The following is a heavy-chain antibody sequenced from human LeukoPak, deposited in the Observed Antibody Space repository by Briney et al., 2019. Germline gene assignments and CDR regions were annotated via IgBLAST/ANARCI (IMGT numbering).Heavy chain of an antibody. CDR2: GDYSGGT. D-gene: IGHD1-14*01. Sequence: SETLSLTCTVSGDSFTSVTDYWAWIRQPPGKGLEWIASGDYSGGTYYNPSLESRVAISGDTSNNQFSLILTSVTTSDTAVYFCARTGRRGYFDLWGRGTLVTVSS. J-gene: IGHJ2*01. CDR1: GDSFTSVTDY. V-gene: IGHV4-39*07. CDR3: ARTGRRGYFDL.